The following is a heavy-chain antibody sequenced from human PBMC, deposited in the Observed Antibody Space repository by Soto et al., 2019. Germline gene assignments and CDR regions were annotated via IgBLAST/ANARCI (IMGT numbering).Heavy chain of an antibody. CDR2: ISDSGATT. Sequence: GGSLRLSCAASGFPFGENAMSWVRQAPGKGLEWVSGISDSGATTYYADSVRGRFTISRDNSKNTLYLQMKSLRAEDSASYYCAKEDTSSGSLDCWGQGALVTVSS. J-gene: IGHJ4*02. V-gene: IGHV3-23*01. CDR1: GFPFGENA. CDR3: AKEDTSSGSLDC. D-gene: IGHD6-19*01.